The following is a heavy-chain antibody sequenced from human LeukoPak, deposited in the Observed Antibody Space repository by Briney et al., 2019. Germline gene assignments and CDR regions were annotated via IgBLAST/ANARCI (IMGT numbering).Heavy chain of an antibody. J-gene: IGHJ4*02. CDR2: ISAYNGNT. V-gene: IGHV1-18*01. CDR3: ARADIDYGGNSGEIDY. CDR1: GYTFTSHG. D-gene: IGHD4-23*01. Sequence: ASVKVSCKASGYTFTSHGISWVRQAPGQGLEWMGWISAYNGNTNYAQKLQGRVTMTTDTSTSTAYMELRSLRSDDTAVYYCARADIDYGGNSGEIDYWGQGTLVTVSS.